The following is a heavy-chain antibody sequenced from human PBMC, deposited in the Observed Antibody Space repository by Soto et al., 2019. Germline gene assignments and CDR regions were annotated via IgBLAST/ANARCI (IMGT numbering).Heavy chain of an antibody. CDR1: GGSLSDNY. J-gene: IGHJ3*02. V-gene: IGHV4-34*01. CDR3: ARVDSSGYTRDVFDI. CDR2: INHSGRT. D-gene: IGHD3-22*01. Sequence: PSETLSLTCAVYGGSLSDNYWSWIRQPPGKGLEWIGEINHSGRTNYNPSLKSRVTLSVDTSKNQFSLKLTSVTAADTAVYYCARVDSSGYTRDVFDIWGQGTMVTVSS.